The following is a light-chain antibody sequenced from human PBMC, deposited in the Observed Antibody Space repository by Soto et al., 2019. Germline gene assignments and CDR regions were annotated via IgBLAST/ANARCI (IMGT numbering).Light chain of an antibody. CDR3: QQYGNSPPYT. J-gene: IGKJ2*01. CDR2: VTS. V-gene: IGKV3-20*01. Sequence: EIVLTQSPGTLSLSPGERATLSCRASQSVSSSYLAWYQQKPGQAPSLLMYVTSNRATGTPDRFSGSGSRTDFTLTISRLEPEDFAVYYCQQYGNSPPYTFGQGTKLEIK. CDR1: QSVSSSY.